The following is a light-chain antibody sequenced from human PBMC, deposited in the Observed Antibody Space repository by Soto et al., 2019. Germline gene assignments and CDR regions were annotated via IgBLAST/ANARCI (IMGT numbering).Light chain of an antibody. J-gene: IGLJ2*01. CDR1: SGHSSYA. CDR3: QTWDTGIRVV. V-gene: IGLV4-69*01. Sequence: QAVLTQSPSASASLGASVKLTCTLSSGHSSYAIAWHQQQPEKGPRYLMKLNIDGSHSKGDGIPDRFSGSSSGAERYLTISSLQSEDEADYYRQTWDTGIRVVFGGGTKLTVL. CDR2: LNIDGSH.